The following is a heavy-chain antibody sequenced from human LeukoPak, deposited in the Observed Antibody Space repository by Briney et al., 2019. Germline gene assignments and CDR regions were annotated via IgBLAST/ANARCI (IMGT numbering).Heavy chain of an antibody. J-gene: IGHJ6*03. CDR3: AKEGYSRGYYSYYYMDV. CDR2: IDYSGGSS. D-gene: IGHD6-13*01. V-gene: IGHV3-23*01. CDR1: GFALGSYE. Sequence: GGSLRLSCTVSGFALGSYEMSWIRQAPGRGLEWVSSIDYSGGSSYYADSVKGRFTISRDNSKNTLYVQMNSLRAEDTAVYYCAKEGYSRGYYSYYYMDVWGKGTTVTVSS.